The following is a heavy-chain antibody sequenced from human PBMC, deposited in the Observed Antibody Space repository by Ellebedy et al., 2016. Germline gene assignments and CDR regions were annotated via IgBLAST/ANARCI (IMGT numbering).Heavy chain of an antibody. V-gene: IGHV4-59*08. CDR1: GGSISSYY. CDR2: IYYSGST. CDR3: ATLTAGGAN. J-gene: IGHJ4*02. Sequence: SETLSLTCTVSGGSISSYYWSWIRQPPGKGLEWIGYIYYSGSTNYNPSLKSRVTISVDTSKNQFSLKLSSVTAADTAVYYCATLTAGGANWGQGTLVTVSS. D-gene: IGHD1-26*01.